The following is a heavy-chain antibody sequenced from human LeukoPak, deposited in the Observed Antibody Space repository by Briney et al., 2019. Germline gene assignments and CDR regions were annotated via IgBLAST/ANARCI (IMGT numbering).Heavy chain of an antibody. V-gene: IGHV4-59*12. CDR3: ARFIRTREFDY. J-gene: IGHJ4*02. CDR1: GGSISNYY. Sequence: PSETLSLTCTVSGGSISNYYWSWIWQPPGKGLEWIGYIYYSGITYYNPSLKSRVTISEDTSKNQFSLKLTSVTAADTAVYYCARFIRTREFDYWGQGTLVIVSS. D-gene: IGHD3-10*01. CDR2: IYYSGIT.